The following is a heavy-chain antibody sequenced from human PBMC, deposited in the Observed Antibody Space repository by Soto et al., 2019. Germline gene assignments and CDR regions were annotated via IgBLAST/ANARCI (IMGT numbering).Heavy chain of an antibody. CDR3: ARGSFGVVVATRGFAP. CDR2: INHSGSI. Sequence: SETLSLTSSVSGGSISGYYWSWIRQPPWKGLEWIGEINHSGSINYNPPLKSRVTISVATSKNQFSLKLSSVPAADTVVYYWARGSFGVVVATRGFAPWGQGTLVPLSS. J-gene: IGHJ5*02. CDR1: GGSISGYY. D-gene: IGHD2-15*01. V-gene: IGHV4-34*01.